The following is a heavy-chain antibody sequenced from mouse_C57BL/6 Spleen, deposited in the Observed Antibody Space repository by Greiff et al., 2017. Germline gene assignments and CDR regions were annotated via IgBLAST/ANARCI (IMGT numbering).Heavy chain of an antibody. V-gene: IGHV1-52*01. J-gene: IGHJ1*03. CDR3: ASYHYGSRYEGYFDG. D-gene: IGHD1-1*01. CDR1: GYTFTSYW. Sequence: QVQLQQPGAELVRPGSSVKLSCKASGYTFTSYWMHWVKQRPIQGLEWIGNIDPSDSETHYNQKFKDKASLTVDKSSSTAYMQLSSLTSEDSAVYYCASYHYGSRYEGYFDGWGTGTTVTVSS. CDR2: IDPSDSET.